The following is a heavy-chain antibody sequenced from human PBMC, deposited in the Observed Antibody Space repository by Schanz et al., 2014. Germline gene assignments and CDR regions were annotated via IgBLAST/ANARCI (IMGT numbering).Heavy chain of an antibody. Sequence: VQLLESGGGLVQPGGSLRLSCAASGFSFSDYYMSWIRQAPGKGLEWVSAMNESHSTIYYADSVKGRFTISRDNSKNSLYLQMNSLRAEDTAVYYCARIGGSVFDYWAQGTLVTVSS. CDR3: ARIGGSVFDY. J-gene: IGHJ4*02. CDR1: GFSFSDYY. CDR2: MNESHSTI. D-gene: IGHD3-10*01. V-gene: IGHV3-11*01.